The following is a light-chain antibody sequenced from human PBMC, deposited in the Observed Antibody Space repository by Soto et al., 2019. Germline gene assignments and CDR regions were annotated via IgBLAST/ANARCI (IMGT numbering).Light chain of an antibody. Sequence: QSVLTQPPSASGSPGQSVTISCTGTSSDAGGHNDVSWYQQHPGKAPKLMIYEVTKRSSGVPDRFSGSKSGNTASLTVSGLQAADEADYYCSSYAGSNRVIFGGGTKLTVL. CDR3: SSYAGSNRVI. J-gene: IGLJ2*01. CDR1: SSDAGGHND. V-gene: IGLV2-8*01. CDR2: EVT.